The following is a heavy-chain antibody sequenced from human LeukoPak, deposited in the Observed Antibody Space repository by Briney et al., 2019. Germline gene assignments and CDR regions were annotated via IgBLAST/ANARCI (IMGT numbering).Heavy chain of an antibody. CDR2: ISWNSGKT. D-gene: IGHD3-22*01. J-gene: IGHJ3*02. CDR3: AIGEEYYYDSSGHDAFDI. V-gene: IGHV3-9*01. CDR1: GFIFDDYA. Sequence: GGSLRLSCAASGFIFDDYALQWVRQAPGKGLEWVSGISWNSGKTDYADSVKGRFTLSRDTAKNSLYMQMDSLRAEATAVYYCAIGEEYYYDSSGHDAFDIWGQGTMVTVSS.